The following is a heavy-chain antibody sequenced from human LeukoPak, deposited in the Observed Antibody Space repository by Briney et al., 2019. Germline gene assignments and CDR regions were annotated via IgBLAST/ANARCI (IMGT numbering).Heavy chain of an antibody. CDR2: ISGSGGST. CDR3: AATVVTPGAFDI. J-gene: IGHJ3*02. V-gene: IGHV3-23*01. CDR1: GFTFSSYA. Sequence: PGGSLRLSCAASGFTFSSYATSWVRQAPGKGLEWVSAISGSGGSTYYADSVKGRFTISRDNSKNTLYLQMNSLRAEDTAVYYCAATVVTPGAFDIWGQGTMVTVSS. D-gene: IGHD4-23*01.